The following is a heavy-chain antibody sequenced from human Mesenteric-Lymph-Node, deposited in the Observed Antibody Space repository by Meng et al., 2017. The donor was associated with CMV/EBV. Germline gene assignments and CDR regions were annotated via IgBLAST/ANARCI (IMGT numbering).Heavy chain of an antibody. CDR1: GFTFSSYW. CDR3: ARARDIVVVPAALDY. D-gene: IGHD2-2*01. Sequence: GESPKISCAASGFTFSSYWMSWVRQAPGKGLEWVANIKQDGSEKYYVDSVKGRFTISRDNAKNSLYLQMNSLRAEDTAVYYCARARDIVVVPAALDYWGQGTLVTVSS. V-gene: IGHV3-7*01. J-gene: IGHJ4*02. CDR2: IKQDGSEK.